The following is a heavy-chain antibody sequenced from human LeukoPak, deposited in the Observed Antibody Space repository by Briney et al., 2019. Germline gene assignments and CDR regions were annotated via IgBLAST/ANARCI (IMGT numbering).Heavy chain of an antibody. Sequence: SVKVSCKASGGTFSSYVISWVRQAPGQGLEWMGGIIPIFGTANYAQKFQGRVTITADESTSTAYMELSSLRSEDTAVYYCARDLGYSSSQYYYYGMDVWGQGTTVTVSS. D-gene: IGHD6-13*01. CDR1: GGTFSSYV. J-gene: IGHJ6*02. CDR3: ARDLGYSSSQYYYYGMDV. V-gene: IGHV1-69*13. CDR2: IIPIFGTA.